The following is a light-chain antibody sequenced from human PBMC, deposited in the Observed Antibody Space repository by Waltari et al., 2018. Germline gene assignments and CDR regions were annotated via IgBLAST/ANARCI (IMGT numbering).Light chain of an antibody. V-gene: IGLV5-37*01. CDR1: RDIHVRNHN. J-gene: IGLJ3*02. CDR2: YYSDSDK. CDR3: MIWPSKASVM. Sequence: QPVLTQPPSSSASPGASARLTCTLPRDIHVRNHNIYWYVQKAGSPPRFLLYYYSDSDKRQGPRRFSASKDASANTGILLISGVQSEDEADYYCMIWPSKASVMFGGGTKLTVL.